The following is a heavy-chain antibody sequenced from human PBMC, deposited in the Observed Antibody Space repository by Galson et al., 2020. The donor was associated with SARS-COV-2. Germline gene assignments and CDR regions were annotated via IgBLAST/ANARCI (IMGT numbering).Heavy chain of an antibody. J-gene: IGHJ4*02. D-gene: IGHD4-4*01. CDR1: GYTFSSYD. CDR3: ARGVPNYISDLYSYYFVY. CDR2: MNPNSGNR. Sequence: ASVKVSCKASGYTFSSYDINWVRQATGQGLEWMGWMNPNSGNRGYAQKFQGRVTITRSTSISTAYMELSSLRSEDTAVYFCARGVPNYISDLYSYYFVYWGQGTLVTVSS. V-gene: IGHV1-8*01.